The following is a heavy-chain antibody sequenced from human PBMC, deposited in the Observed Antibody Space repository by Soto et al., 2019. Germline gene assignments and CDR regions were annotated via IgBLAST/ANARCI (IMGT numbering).Heavy chain of an antibody. V-gene: IGHV1-2*04. D-gene: IGHD5-12*01. J-gene: IGHJ3*02. Sequence: ASVKVSCKASGYTFTGYYMHWVRQAPGQGLEWMGWINPNSGGTNYAQKFQGWVTMTRDTSISTAYMELSRLRSDDTAVYYCARDGCSGYDLRETAAFDIWGQATLVT. CDR2: INPNSGGT. CDR3: ARDGCSGYDLRETAAFDI. CDR1: GYTFTGYY.